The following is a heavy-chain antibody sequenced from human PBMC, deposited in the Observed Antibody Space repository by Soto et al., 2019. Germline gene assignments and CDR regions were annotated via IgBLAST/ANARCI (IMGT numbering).Heavy chain of an antibody. V-gene: IGHV1-69*02. CDR1: GGTFSSYT. D-gene: IGHD4-4*01. CDR2: IIPILGIA. CDR3: ASSGDGYSNSDY. J-gene: IGHJ4*02. Sequence: GASVKVSCKASGGTFSSYTISWVRQAPGQGLEWMGRIIPILGIANYAQKFQGRVTITADKSTSTAYMELSSLRSEDTAVYYCASSGDGYSNSDYWGQGTLVTVSS.